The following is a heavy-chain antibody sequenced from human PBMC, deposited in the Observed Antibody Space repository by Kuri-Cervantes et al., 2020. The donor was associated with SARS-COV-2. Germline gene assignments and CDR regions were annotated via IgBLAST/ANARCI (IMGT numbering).Heavy chain of an antibody. CDR3: ARDNPLYY. CDR2: IKQDGSEK. V-gene: IGHV3-7*04. J-gene: IGHJ4*02. Sequence: ETLSLTCAASGFTFSSYWMSWVRQAPGKGLEWVANIKQDGSEKYYVDSVKGRFTISRDNAKNSLYLQMNSLRAEDTAVYYCARDNPLYYWGRGTLVTVSS. D-gene: IGHD3-16*01. CDR1: GFTFSSYW.